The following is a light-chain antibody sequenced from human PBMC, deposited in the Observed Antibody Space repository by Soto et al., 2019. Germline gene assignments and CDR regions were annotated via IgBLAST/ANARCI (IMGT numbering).Light chain of an antibody. CDR1: QSISTW. J-gene: IGKJ5*01. V-gene: IGKV1-5*03. CDR2: KAS. Sequence: DIQMTQSPSSLSASIGDRVTITCRASQSISTWLAWYQQKSGKAPKLLIYKASSLESGVPSRFSGSGSGTDSSLTISSLQPDDFASYYCQQSNVFPITFGQGTRLEI. CDR3: QQSNVFPIT.